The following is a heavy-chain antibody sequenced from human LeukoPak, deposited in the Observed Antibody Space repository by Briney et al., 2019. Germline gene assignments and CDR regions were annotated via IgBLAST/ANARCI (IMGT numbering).Heavy chain of an antibody. CDR1: GFTFSSYA. CDR2: IKSKTDGGTT. J-gene: IGHJ4*02. CDR3: TTDLEWRQQLVPEYDY. V-gene: IGHV3-15*01. D-gene: IGHD6-13*01. Sequence: KAGGSLRLSCAASGFTFSSYAITWVRQAPGKGLEWVGRIKSKTDGGTTDYAAPVKGRFTISRDDSKNTLYLQMNSLKTEDTAVYYCTTDLEWRQQLVPEYDYWGQGTLVAVSS.